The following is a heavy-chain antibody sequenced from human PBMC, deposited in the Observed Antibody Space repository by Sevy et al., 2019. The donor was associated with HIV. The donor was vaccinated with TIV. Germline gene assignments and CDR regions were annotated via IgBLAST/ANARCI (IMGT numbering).Heavy chain of an antibody. J-gene: IGHJ2*01. CDR3: ARDSVPPWRGDSMYWYFDL. V-gene: IGHV3-21*01. Sequence: GGSLRLSCAASGFTFSSYSMTWVRQAPGKGLEWVSSISSSSGYIYYRDSVKGRFTISRDNAKNSLYLQMNSLRVEDTAVYYCARDSVPPWRGDSMYWYFDLWGRGTLVTVSS. CDR1: GFTFSSYS. D-gene: IGHD2-21*02. CDR2: ISSSSGYI.